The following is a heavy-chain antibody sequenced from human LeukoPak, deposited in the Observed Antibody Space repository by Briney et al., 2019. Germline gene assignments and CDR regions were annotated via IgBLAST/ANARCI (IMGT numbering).Heavy chain of an antibody. Sequence: ASVKVSCKASGYTFTSYDINWVRQATGQGLEWMGWMNPNSGNTGYAQKFQGRVTMTRNTSISTAYMELSSLRSEDTAVYYCARLGYCSNTSCPPSWYYYYYMDVWGKGTTVTVSS. CDR3: ARLGYCSNTSCPPSWYYYYYMDV. J-gene: IGHJ6*03. CDR1: GYTFTSYD. D-gene: IGHD2-2*01. CDR2: MNPNSGNT. V-gene: IGHV1-8*01.